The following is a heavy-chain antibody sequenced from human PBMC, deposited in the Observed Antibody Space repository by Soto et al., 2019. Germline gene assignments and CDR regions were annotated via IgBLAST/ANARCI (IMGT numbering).Heavy chain of an antibody. V-gene: IGHV3-30*18. CDR1: GFTFSSYG. Sequence: ESGGGVVQPGRSLRLSCAASGFTFSSYGMHWVRQAPGKGLEWVAIISFDGSNQYYLDSVKGRFTISRDNSKNTLYLQMSGLRTEDTAVYYCAKILGVISTRYGMDVWGQGTTVTVSS. CDR2: ISFDGSNQ. J-gene: IGHJ6*02. D-gene: IGHD3-10*01. CDR3: AKILGVISTRYGMDV.